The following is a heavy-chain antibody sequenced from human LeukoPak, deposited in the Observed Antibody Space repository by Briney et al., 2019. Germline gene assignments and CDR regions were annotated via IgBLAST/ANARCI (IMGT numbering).Heavy chain of an antibody. CDR3: ARGSDCSGGSCYSYWYFDL. CDR2: INSDGSST. V-gene: IGHV3-74*01. J-gene: IGHJ2*01. Sequence: PGGSLGLSCAASGFTFSSYWMHWVRQAPGKGLVWVSRINSDGSSTSYADSVKGRFTISRDNAKNTLYLQMNSLRAEDTAMYYCARGSDCSGGSCYSYWYFDLWGRGTLVTVSS. CDR1: GFTFSSYW. D-gene: IGHD2-15*01.